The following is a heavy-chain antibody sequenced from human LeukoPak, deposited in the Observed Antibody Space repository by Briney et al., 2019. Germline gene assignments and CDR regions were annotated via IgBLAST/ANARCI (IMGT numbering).Heavy chain of an antibody. D-gene: IGHD5-18*01. CDR2: IHHTGST. Sequence: PSETLSLTCTVSGDSISSNFYWGWIRQPPGKGLQWIGIIHHTGSTFYSPSLKSRLTISLDTSQSQFSLRLKSVTAADTAVYYCPRVEGSGYSYGYDYWGRGTLVTVTS. V-gene: IGHV4-38-2*02. J-gene: IGHJ4*02. CDR1: GDSISSNFY. CDR3: PRVEGSGYSYGYDY.